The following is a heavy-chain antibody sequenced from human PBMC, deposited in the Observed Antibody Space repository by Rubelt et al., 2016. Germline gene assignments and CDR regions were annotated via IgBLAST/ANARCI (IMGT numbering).Heavy chain of an antibody. D-gene: IGHD2-21*01. CDR3: GREIGVYSSSAIDY. CDR2: MWYDGSDQ. J-gene: IGHJ4*02. CDR1: DLTFTNAW. Sequence: VQLVESGGGLVKPGGSLRPSCAASDLTFTNAWMNWVRQAPGKGLEWVAVMWYDGSDQSYADYVKGGFTISRDDSKNKLFLQMNSVRAEDAAVYYCGREIGVYSSSAIDYWGQGTLVTVSS. V-gene: IGHV3-33*01.